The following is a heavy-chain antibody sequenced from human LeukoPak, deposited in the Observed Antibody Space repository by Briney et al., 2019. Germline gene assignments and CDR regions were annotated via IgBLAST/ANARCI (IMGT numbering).Heavy chain of an antibody. J-gene: IGHJ4*02. CDR1: RNIFTGYF. V-gene: IGHV1-2*02. CDR2: INPKNGGT. Sequence: GASVKVSCKASRNIFTGYFIHWVRQAPGQGLEWMGWINPKNGGTNPAEKFQGRVTMTRDTSLSTAFMELTGLTSDDTAVYFCAREPPYTGHCDITTCDVSRFDLWGQGTLVTVSA. D-gene: IGHD2-2*01. CDR3: AREPPYTGHCDITTCDVSRFDL.